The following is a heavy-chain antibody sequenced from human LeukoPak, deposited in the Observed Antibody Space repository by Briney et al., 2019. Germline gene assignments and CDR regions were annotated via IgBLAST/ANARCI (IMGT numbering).Heavy chain of an antibody. Sequence: SETLSLTCAVSGGSIGSSDWWTWVRQPPGKGLEWIGDIHHSGSTNYNPSLKSRVTISVDTSKNQFSLKLSSVTAADTAVYYCARHVKRASAMVSYYYYMDVWGKGTTVTISS. CDR1: GGSIGSSDW. CDR3: ARHVKRASAMVSYYYYMDV. D-gene: IGHD5-18*01. CDR2: IHHSGST. J-gene: IGHJ6*03. V-gene: IGHV4-4*02.